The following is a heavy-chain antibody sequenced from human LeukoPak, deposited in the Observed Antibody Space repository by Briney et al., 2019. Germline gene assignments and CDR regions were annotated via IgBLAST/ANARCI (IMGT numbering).Heavy chain of an antibody. CDR2: SYYNGNTNT. V-gene: IGHV4-59*01. CDR1: GVSISTYY. J-gene: IGHJ4*02. Sequence: PSETLSLTCTVSGVSISTYYWSWLRQSPGRGLEWIGYSYYNGNTNTNYNPSLKSRVTISVDTSKNQFTLELNSVTAADTAVYYCARDRDHTRGRYFAYWGQGALVTVSS. CDR3: ARDRDHTRGRYFAY. D-gene: IGHD1-14*01.